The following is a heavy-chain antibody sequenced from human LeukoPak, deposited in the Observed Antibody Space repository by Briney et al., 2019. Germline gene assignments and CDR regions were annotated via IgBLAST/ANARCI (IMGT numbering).Heavy chain of an antibody. J-gene: IGHJ5*02. Sequence: SETLSLTCTVSGGSISSGGYCWSWIRQHPGKGLEWIGYIYYSGSTYYNPSLKSRVTISVDTSKNQFSLKLSSVTAADTAVYYCARFRQPANWFDPWGQGTLVTVSS. V-gene: IGHV4-31*03. CDR2: IYYSGST. CDR3: ARFRQPANWFDP. CDR1: GGSISSGGYC. D-gene: IGHD6-13*01.